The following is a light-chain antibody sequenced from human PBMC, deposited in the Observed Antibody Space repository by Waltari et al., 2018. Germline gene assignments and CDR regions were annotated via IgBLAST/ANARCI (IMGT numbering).Light chain of an antibody. CDR1: NLGYYS. Sequence: SYVLTQPPSVSVAPGKPATITGGGTNLGYYSVHWYQQRPGQAPVLVVHDDRDRPSGIPERFSGSTSGKSATLTITRVEAGDEADYYCQVWDSRSDHVVFGGGTKLTVL. CDR3: QVWDSRSDHVV. CDR2: DDR. V-gene: IGLV3-21*01. J-gene: IGLJ2*01.